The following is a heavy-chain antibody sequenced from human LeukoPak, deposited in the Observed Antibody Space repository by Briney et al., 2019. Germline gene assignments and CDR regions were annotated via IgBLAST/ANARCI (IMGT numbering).Heavy chain of an antibody. CDR1: GGSISSGGYY. CDR2: IYYSGST. D-gene: IGHD4-17*01. CDR3: ARRVGDYGDYYYCYYYMDV. Sequence: SETLSLTCTVSGGSISSGGYYWSWIRQHPGKGLEWIGYIYYSGSTYYNPSLKSRVTISVDTSKNQFSLKLSSVTAADTAVYYCARRVGDYGDYYYCYYYMDVWGKGTTVTVSS. V-gene: IGHV4-31*03. J-gene: IGHJ6*03.